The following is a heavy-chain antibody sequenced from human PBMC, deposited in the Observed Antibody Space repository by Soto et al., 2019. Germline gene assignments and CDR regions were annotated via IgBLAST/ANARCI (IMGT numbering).Heavy chain of an antibody. J-gene: IGHJ2*01. Sequence: SQTISITDDISRDNVSTNSAAWNWIRQSPSRGLEWLGRTYYRSKWYNDYAVSVKSRITINPDTSKNQFSLQLNSVTPEDTAVYFCARGVPKRFWYFGVWGRVTLVTVSS. CDR1: RDNVSTNSAA. CDR2: TYYRSKWYN. V-gene: IGHV6-1*01. CDR3: ARGVPKRFWYFGV.